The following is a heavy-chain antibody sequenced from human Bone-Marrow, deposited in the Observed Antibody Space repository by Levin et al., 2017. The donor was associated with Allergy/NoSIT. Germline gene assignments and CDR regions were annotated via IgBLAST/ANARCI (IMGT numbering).Heavy chain of an antibody. D-gene: IGHD3-10*01. CDR2: INPNSGGT. V-gene: IGHV1-2*02. Sequence: ASVKVSCKASGYTFTGYYMHWVRQAPGQGLEWMGWINPNSGGTNYAQKFQGRVTMTRDTSISTAYMELSRLRSDDTAVYYCARDSKGRYYYGSGRLTGYYMDVWGKGTTVTVSS. J-gene: IGHJ6*03. CDR3: ARDSKGRYYYGSGRLTGYYMDV. CDR1: GYTFTGYY.